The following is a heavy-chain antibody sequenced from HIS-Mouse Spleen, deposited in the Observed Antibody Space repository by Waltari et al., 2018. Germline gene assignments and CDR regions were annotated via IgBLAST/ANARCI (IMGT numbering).Heavy chain of an antibody. CDR2: MNPNSGNT. D-gene: IGHD3-3*01. J-gene: IGHJ3*02. CDR3: ARVLYDFWSGYYDAFDI. V-gene: IGHV1-8*01. Sequence: QVQLVQSGAEVKKPGASVKVSCKASGYTFTSYSIHWVRQATGQGLEWMGWMNPNSGNTGYAQKFQGRVTMTRNTSISTAYMELSSLRSEDTAVYYCARVLYDFWSGYYDAFDIWGQGTMVTVSS. CDR1: GYTFTSYS.